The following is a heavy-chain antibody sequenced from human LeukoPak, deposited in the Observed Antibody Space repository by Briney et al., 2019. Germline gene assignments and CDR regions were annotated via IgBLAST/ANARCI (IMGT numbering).Heavy chain of an antibody. CDR1: GFTFSSNS. J-gene: IGHJ4*02. D-gene: IGHD4-11*01. V-gene: IGHV3-48*04. Sequence: GGSLRLSCAASGFTFSSNSMNWVRQAPGKGLEWVSYISSVTSTIFYADSVKGRFTISRDNAKNSLYLQMNSLRAEDTALYYCARGGLQNLFDYWGQGTLVTVSS. CDR2: ISSVTSTI. CDR3: ARGGLQNLFDY.